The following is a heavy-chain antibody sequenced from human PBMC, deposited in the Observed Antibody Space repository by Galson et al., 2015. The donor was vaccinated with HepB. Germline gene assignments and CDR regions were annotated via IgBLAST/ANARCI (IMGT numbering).Heavy chain of an antibody. CDR1: GFTFGDYA. V-gene: IGHV3-49*03. Sequence: SLRLSCAASGFTFGDYAMSWFRQAPGKGLEWVGFIRSKAYGGTTEYAASVKGRFTILRDDSKSIAYLQMNSLKTEDTAVYYCTRVAGSYRNGFDYWGQGTLVTVSS. J-gene: IGHJ4*02. CDR3: TRVAGSYRNGFDY. D-gene: IGHD2-15*01. CDR2: IRSKAYGGTT.